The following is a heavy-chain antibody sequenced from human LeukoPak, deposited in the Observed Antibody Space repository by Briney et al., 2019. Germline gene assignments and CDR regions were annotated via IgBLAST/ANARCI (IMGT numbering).Heavy chain of an antibody. CDR2: INPNSGGT. D-gene: IGHD6-19*01. Sequence: ASVKVSCKASGYTFTGYYMHWVRRAPGQGLEWMGWINPNSGGTNYAQKFQGRVTMTRDTSISTAYMELSRLRSDDTAVYYCARASSISSGWFQSQLYYFDYWGQGTLVTVSS. V-gene: IGHV1-2*02. J-gene: IGHJ4*02. CDR1: GYTFTGYY. CDR3: ARASSISSGWFQSQLYYFDY.